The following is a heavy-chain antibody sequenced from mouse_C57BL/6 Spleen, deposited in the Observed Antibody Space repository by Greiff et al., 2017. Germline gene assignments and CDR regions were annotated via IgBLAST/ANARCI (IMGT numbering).Heavy chain of an antibody. D-gene: IGHD4-1*01. CDR2: IWSGGST. J-gene: IGHJ2*01. V-gene: IGHV2-2*01. Sequence: QVHVKQSGPGLVQPSQSLSITCTVSGFSLTSYGVHWVRQSPGKGLEWLGVIWSGGSTDYNAAFISRLSISKENSKSQVFVKMNSLQADDTAIYYCASLGREDYWGQGTTLTVSS. CDR1: GFSLTSYG. CDR3: ASLGREDY.